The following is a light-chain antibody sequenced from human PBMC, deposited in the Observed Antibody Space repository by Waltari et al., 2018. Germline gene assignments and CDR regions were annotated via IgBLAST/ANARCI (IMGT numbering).Light chain of an antibody. CDR3: QQAHSVRGT. CDR2: AAS. J-gene: IGKJ4*01. CDR1: QGISSY. Sequence: TCQASQGISSYLNWYQQKPGPAPMVLIYAASSFQTSVSSRISGSRSGTDAPLNITSLQTEEVAAYYCQQAHSVRGTFGAGTKVEIK. V-gene: IGKV1-39*01.